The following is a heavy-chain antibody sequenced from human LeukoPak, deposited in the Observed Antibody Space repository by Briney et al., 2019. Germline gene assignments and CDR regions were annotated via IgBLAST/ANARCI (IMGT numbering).Heavy chain of an antibody. CDR2: INPTGGST. CDR1: GGTFSSYA. V-gene: IGHV1-46*01. CDR3: ARDQEGFDY. Sequence: GPVKVSCKASGGTFSSYAISWVRQAPGQGLEWMGIINPTGGSTTYAQKFQGRVTVTRDTSTSTVHMELSGLRSEDTAVYYCARDQEGFDYWGQGTLVTVSS. J-gene: IGHJ4*02.